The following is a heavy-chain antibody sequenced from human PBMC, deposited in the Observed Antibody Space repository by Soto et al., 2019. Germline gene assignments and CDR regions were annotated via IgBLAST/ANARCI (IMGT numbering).Heavy chain of an antibody. J-gene: IGHJ4*02. CDR3: ARTSWDGYPVYHLDY. V-gene: IGHV4-31*03. D-gene: IGHD1-26*01. CDR2: ISNSGRT. Sequence: PSETLSLTCTVSGDSISRGAYYRTWIRQHPGKGLEWIGYISNSGRTYYNPSLKSRLTISLDTSKNQFSLKLTSVTAADTAVYSCARTSWDGYPVYHLDYWGKGTLVPV. CDR1: GDSISRGAYY.